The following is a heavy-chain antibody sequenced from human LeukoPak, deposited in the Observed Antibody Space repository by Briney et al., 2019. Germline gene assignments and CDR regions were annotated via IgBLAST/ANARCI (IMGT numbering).Heavy chain of an antibody. CDR3: ARFRAATTRFDY. CDR2: VSFDGNTT. V-gene: IGHV3-30*09. J-gene: IGHJ4*02. D-gene: IGHD1/OR15-1a*01. Sequence: PGRSLRLSCAASGFTFRNYAMYWVRQAPGRGLEWAAVVSFDGNTTFYSDSVKGRFAISRDNSKNTLYLEMNSLRPKDTAVYYCARFRAATTRFDYWGQGTLVTVSP. CDR1: GFTFRNYA.